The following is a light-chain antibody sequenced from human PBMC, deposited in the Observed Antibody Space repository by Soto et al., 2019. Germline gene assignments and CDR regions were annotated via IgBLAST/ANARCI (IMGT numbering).Light chain of an antibody. CDR1: QGIGNA. V-gene: IGKV1-6*02. CDR2: GAS. Sequence: ANQMTDAPGSLAASGGDRVINSSRASQGIGNALGWYQQKPGKPPKVLIYGASNLQSGVPPRFSGSGSGTDFTLAISSLKPEDSATYYFIQDINYPWTFGQGTKVDIK. CDR3: IQDINYPWT. J-gene: IGKJ1*01.